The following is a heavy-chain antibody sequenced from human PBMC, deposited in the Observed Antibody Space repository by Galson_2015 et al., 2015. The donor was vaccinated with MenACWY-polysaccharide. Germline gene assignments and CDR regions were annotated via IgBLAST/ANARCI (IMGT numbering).Heavy chain of an antibody. Sequence: SLRLSCAASGFTFDEYAMHWVRQAPGKGLEWVSGISWNSDNIGYANSVRGRFTISGDYAKNSLDLEMNSLRVEDTAFYYCAKGAQRGYDHYFDHWGQGILVTVSS. J-gene: IGHJ4*02. CDR1: GFTFDEYA. D-gene: IGHD5-12*01. CDR3: AKGAQRGYDHYFDH. V-gene: IGHV3-9*01. CDR2: ISWNSDNI.